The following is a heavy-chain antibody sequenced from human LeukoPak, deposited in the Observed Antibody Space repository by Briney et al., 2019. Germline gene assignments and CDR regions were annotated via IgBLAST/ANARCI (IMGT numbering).Heavy chain of an antibody. CDR1: GYTFTGYY. CDR2: INPNSGVT. V-gene: IGHV1-2*06. J-gene: IGHJ4*02. Sequence: ASVKVSCKASGYTFTGYYMHWVRQAPGQGLEWMGRINPNSGVTNYAQKFQGRVTMTRDTSISTAYMELSRLRSDDTAVYYCARGPPNWGYDYWGPGTLVTVSS. CDR3: ARGPPNWGYDY. D-gene: IGHD7-27*01.